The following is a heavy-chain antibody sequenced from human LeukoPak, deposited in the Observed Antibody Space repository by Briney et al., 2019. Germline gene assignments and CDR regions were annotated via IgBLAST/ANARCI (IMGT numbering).Heavy chain of an antibody. CDR1: GFSFSTSGVG. J-gene: IGHJ4*02. CDR2: IYWDDDE. V-gene: IGHV2-5*02. CDR3: ARSPYYDILTGSRGTFDY. D-gene: IGHD3-9*01. Sequence: SGPTLVKPTQTLTLTCTFSGFSFSTSGVGVGWIRQPPGKALEWLAVIYWDDDERYRPSLKSRLTINKDTSKSQVVLTMTNMDPGDTATYYCARSPYYDILTGSRGTFDYWGRGILVTVSS.